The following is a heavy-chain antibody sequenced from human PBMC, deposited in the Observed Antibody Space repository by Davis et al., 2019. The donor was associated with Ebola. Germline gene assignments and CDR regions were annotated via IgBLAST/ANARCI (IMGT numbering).Heavy chain of an antibody. V-gene: IGHV3-7*03. D-gene: IGHD3/OR15-3a*01. Sequence: GESLKISCAASGFIFGNYWMSWFLPSPFPCPSFVAIIKPDEGEKYYVDSVKGRGTISRDNAKNALGRQTDSLRDEDTALYYCASGDGRGRSYDMDVWGQGTTVTVSS. CDR3: ASGDGRGRSYDMDV. CDR1: GFIFGNYW. J-gene: IGHJ6*02. CDR2: IKPDEGEK.